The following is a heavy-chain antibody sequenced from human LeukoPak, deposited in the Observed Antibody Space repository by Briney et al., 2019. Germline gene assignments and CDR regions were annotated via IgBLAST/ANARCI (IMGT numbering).Heavy chain of an antibody. J-gene: IGHJ4*02. CDR3: AKDGGGRNGYNMAY. Sequence: GGSLRLSCAASGFTFDDYAMHWVRQAPGKGLEWVSLISWDGGSTYYADSVKGRFTISRDNSKNSLYLQMNSLRAEDTALYYCAKDGGGRNGYNMAYWGKETRATVSS. D-gene: IGHD5-24*01. CDR1: GFTFDDYA. V-gene: IGHV3-43D*04. CDR2: ISWDGGST.